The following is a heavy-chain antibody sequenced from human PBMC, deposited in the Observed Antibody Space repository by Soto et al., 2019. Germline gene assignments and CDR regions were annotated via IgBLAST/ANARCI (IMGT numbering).Heavy chain of an antibody. J-gene: IGHJ6*02. Sequence: EVQLVESGGGLVQPGGSLRLSCAASGFTFSSYNMNWVRQAPGKGLEWLSYISSGSSPIYYADSVKGRFTISRDNAXXPLYLQMSSLRDEDTAVYYCASLTIFGAVIEGMDVWGQGTTVTVSS. D-gene: IGHD3-3*01. CDR1: GFTFSSYN. CDR3: ASLTIFGAVIEGMDV. V-gene: IGHV3-48*02. CDR2: ISSGSSPI.